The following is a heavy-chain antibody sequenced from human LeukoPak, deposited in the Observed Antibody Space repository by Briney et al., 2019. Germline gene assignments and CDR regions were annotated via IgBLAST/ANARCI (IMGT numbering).Heavy chain of an antibody. D-gene: IGHD3-22*01. CDR1: GGSISSGGYY. J-gene: IGHJ5*02. V-gene: IGHV4-31*03. Sequence: SQTLSLTCTVSGGSISSGGYYWSWIRQHPGKGLEWIGYIYYSGSTYYNPSLKSRVTISVDTSKNQFSLKLSSVTAADTAVHYCARENPWANYYDSSGYYYGWFDPWGQGTLVTVSS. CDR2: IYYSGST. CDR3: ARENPWANYYDSSGYYYGWFDP.